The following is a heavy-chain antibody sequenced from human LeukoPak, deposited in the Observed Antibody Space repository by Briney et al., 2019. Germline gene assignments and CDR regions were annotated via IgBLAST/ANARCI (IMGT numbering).Heavy chain of an antibody. Sequence: GGSLRLSCAASGFTFSSYWMSWVRQAPGKGLEWVANIKRDGGEKSYVDAVKGRFSISRDNAKSSLYLQMNSVRADDTSVYFCERETVYGSRNYHPYWGQGTLVTVSS. CDR1: GFTFSSYW. V-gene: IGHV3-7*04. J-gene: IGHJ4*02. CDR2: IKRDGGEK. D-gene: IGHD3-10*01. CDR3: ERETVYGSRNYHPY.